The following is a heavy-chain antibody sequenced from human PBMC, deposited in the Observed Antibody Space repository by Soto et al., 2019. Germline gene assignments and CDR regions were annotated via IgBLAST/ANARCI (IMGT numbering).Heavy chain of an antibody. J-gene: IGHJ4*02. Sequence: SETLSLTCTVSGGSISSGGYYWSWIRQHPGKGLEWIGYIYYSGSTYYNPSLKSRVTISVDTSKNQFSLKLSSVTAADTAVYYCARRTYSSRSSSTYYFDDWGQGTLVTVSS. V-gene: IGHV4-31*03. D-gene: IGHD6-6*01. CDR1: GGSISSGGYY. CDR3: ARRTYSSRSSSTYYFDD. CDR2: IYYSGST.